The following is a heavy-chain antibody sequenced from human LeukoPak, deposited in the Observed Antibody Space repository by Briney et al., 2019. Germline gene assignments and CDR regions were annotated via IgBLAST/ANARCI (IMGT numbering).Heavy chain of an antibody. CDR2: IYYSGST. D-gene: IGHD2-21*01. CDR1: GDSISNSDYY. Sequence: KPSETLSLTCTVSGDSISNSDYYWGWIRQPPGKGLEWIGYIYYSGSTNYNPSLKSRVTISVDTSKNQFSLKLSSVTAADTAVYYCARVRPHSVYYFDYWGQGTLVTVSS. J-gene: IGHJ4*02. V-gene: IGHV4-61*08. CDR3: ARVRPHSVYYFDY.